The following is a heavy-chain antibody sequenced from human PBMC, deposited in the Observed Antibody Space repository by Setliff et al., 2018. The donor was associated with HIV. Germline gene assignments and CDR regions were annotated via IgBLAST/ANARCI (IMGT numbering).Heavy chain of an antibody. CDR1: GFTFKTDA. CDR3: ARDPAMSGWALAD. D-gene: IGHD6-19*01. CDR2: IWYDGSNK. Sequence: LRLSCAASGFTFKTDAMHWVRQAPGKGLEWVAFIWYDGSNKEYGDSVKGRFTISRDNSKNMVYLEMNNLRGEDSAVYYCARDPAMSGWALADWGQGTQVTVS. V-gene: IGHV3-33*01. J-gene: IGHJ4*02.